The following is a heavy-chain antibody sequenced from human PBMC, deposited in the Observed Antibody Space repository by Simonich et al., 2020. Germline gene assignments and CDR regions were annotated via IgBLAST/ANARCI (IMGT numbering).Heavy chain of an antibody. J-gene: IGHJ4*02. Sequence: EVQLVESGGGLVKPGGSLRLSCAASGFTISSYSMNWVRQAPGKGLAWVLSISSSSSYLYNADSVKGRITISRNNAKNSLYLQMNGLRAEDTAVYYCARDAAGYYWGQGTLVTVSS. CDR2: ISSSSSYL. CDR1: GFTISSYS. CDR3: ARDAAGYY. D-gene: IGHD6-13*01. V-gene: IGHV3-21*01.